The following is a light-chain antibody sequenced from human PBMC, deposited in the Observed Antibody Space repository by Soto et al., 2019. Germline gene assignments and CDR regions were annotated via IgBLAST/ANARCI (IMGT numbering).Light chain of an antibody. J-gene: IGKJ4*01. Sequence: DIQMTQSPSSLSASVGDRVTITCRASQSISTYLHWYQQKPGKAPNLLIYAASNLQSGVPSRFSGSGSGTDFTLTISSLQPEDFATYFCQHGYSTPLPFGGGTKVDIK. CDR2: AAS. CDR1: QSISTY. CDR3: QHGYSTPLP. V-gene: IGKV1-39*01.